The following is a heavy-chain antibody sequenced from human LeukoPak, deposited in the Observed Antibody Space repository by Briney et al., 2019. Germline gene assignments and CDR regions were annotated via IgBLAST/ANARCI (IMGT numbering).Heavy chain of an antibody. CDR1: GFTFSGYG. Sequence: GGSLRLSCAASGFTFSGYGMNWVRQAPGKGLEWVSYITRSSETIHYADSVEGRFTISRDNAENSLYLHMNSLRDEDTAVYYCVRDPDALDYWGRGTLVTVSS. CDR2: ITRSSETI. CDR3: VRDPDALDY. J-gene: IGHJ4*02. V-gene: IGHV3-48*02.